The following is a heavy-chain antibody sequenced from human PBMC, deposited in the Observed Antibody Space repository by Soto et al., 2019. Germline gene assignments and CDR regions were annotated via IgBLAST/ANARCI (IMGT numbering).Heavy chain of an antibody. CDR2: INTYNGNR. D-gene: IGHD5-12*01. CDR1: GYSFSSYG. Sequence: ASVKVSCKASGYSFSSYGIHWVRQAPGQGLEWMGWINTYNGNRNFAQKFEDRVTMTTATSANTVFMELRNLKSDDTAMYYCARDKLRGYNNRVFSFWGQGTPVTVSS. J-gene: IGHJ4*02. CDR3: ARDKLRGYNNRVFSF. V-gene: IGHV1-18*01.